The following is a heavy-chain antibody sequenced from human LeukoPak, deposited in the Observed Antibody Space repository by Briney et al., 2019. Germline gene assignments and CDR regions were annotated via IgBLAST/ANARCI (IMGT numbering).Heavy chain of an antibody. CDR2: ISSSSSYI. J-gene: IGHJ5*02. CDR3: ARMSIAARSWFDP. V-gene: IGHV3-21*01. D-gene: IGHD6-6*01. Sequence: GGSLRLSCAASGFTFSSYSMNWVHQAPGKGLEWVSSISSSSSYIYYADSVKGRFTISRDNAKNSLYLQMNSLRAEDTAVYYCARMSIAARSWFDPWGQGTLVTVSS. CDR1: GFTFSSYS.